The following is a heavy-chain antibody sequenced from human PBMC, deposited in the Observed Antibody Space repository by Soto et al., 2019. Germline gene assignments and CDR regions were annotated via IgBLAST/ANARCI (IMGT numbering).Heavy chain of an antibody. CDR3: ARKASPGTSWFDL. CDR1: GYTFSNYF. V-gene: IGHV1-46*01. CDR2: INPTGGTT. J-gene: IGHJ5*02. Sequence: ASVKVSCKASGYTFSNYFIHCVRHAPGQGLKWMGMINPTGGTTSYPQTFQGRVTMTRDTSTSTVYMELSTLTSEDTAVYYCARKASPGTSWFDLWGQGTLVTV.